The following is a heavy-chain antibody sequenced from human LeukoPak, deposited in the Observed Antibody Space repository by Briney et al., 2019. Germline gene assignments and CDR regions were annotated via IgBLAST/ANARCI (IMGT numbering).Heavy chain of an antibody. CDR1: GYSFTSYW. CDR2: IYPGDSDT. D-gene: IGHD2-15*01. J-gene: IGHJ4*02. V-gene: IGHV5-51*01. CDR3: ARQYCSGGSCYLGLDY. Sequence: GESLKISCKGSGYSFTSYWIGWVRQMPGKGLEWMGIIYPGDSDTRYSPSFQGQVTISAGKSISTAYLQWSSLKASDTAMYYCARQYCSGGSCYLGLDYWGQGTLVTVSS.